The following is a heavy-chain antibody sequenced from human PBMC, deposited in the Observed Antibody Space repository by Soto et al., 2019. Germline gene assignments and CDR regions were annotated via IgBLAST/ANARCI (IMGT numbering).Heavy chain of an antibody. D-gene: IGHD7-27*01. Sequence: GASLKGSGKASGYRLSDDRIHRGRQVPRQGFEWMGWITPGGPVTNVSPRFHGRVTMTSDMSKRTVNLELSSLTSDDTDVYYCVRDPWAAPGTGNWFDPWVQGTLVTVSS. V-gene: IGHV1-2*02. CDR3: VRDPWAAPGTGNWFDP. J-gene: IGHJ5*02. CDR2: ITPGGPVT. CDR1: GYRLSDDR.